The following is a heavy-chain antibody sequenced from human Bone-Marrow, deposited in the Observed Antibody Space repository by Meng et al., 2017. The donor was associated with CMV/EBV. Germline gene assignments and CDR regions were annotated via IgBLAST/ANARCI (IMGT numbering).Heavy chain of an antibody. CDR1: GFTFSSYE. CDR3: AKKYDFWSGYYDY. J-gene: IGHJ4*02. D-gene: IGHD3-3*01. V-gene: IGHV3-30*02. CDR2: IRYDGSNK. Sequence: GGSLRLSCAASGFTFSSYEMNWVRQAPGKGLEWVAFIRYDGSNKYYADSVKGRFTISRDNSKNTLYLQMNSLRAEDTAVYYCAKKYDFWSGYYDYWRQGTLVTVSS.